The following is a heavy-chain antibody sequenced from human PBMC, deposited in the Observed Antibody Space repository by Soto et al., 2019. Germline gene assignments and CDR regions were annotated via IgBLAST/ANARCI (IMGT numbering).Heavy chain of an antibody. CDR1: GFTFSSYG. CDR2: ISYDGSNE. D-gene: IGHD3-22*01. CDR3: AKEDYDSRALDV. Sequence: GGSLRLSCAASGFTFSSYGMHWVRQAPGKGLEWVAVISYDGSNEYYADSVKGRFTISRDNSKNTLYLQMNSLRAEDTAVYYCAKEDYDSRALDVWGQGTTVTVSS. V-gene: IGHV3-30*18. J-gene: IGHJ6*02.